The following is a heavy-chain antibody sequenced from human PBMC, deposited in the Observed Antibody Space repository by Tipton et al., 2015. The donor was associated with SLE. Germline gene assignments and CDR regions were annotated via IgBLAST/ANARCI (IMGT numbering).Heavy chain of an antibody. CDR1: GDSISSGDYY. Sequence: TLSLTCTVSGDSISSGDYYWSWVRQPPGKGLEWIGEIYHSGSTNYNPSLKSRVTISVDKSKNQFSLKLSSVTAADTAVYYCARARSLITGTTGGTFDYWGQGTLVTVSS. V-gene: IGHV4-4*02. CDR3: ARARSLITGTTGGTFDY. J-gene: IGHJ4*01. CDR2: IYHSGST. D-gene: IGHD1-20*01.